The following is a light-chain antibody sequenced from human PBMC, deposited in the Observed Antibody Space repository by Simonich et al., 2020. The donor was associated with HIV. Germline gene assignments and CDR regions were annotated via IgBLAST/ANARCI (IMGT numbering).Light chain of an antibody. CDR2: AAT. Sequence: IQLTQSPSFLSASVGDRVTITCRASQGISSYLAWYQQKPGKAPKLLIYAATTLQSGVPSRFSGSGSGTDFTLTISSLQPEDFATYYCQQSYSTPQTFGQGTKLEIK. CDR3: QQSYSTPQT. CDR1: QGISSY. V-gene: IGKV1-39*01. J-gene: IGKJ2*01.